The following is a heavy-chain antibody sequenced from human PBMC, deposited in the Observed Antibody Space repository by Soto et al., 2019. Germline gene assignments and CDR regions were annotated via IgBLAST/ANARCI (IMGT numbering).Heavy chain of an antibody. D-gene: IGHD3-10*01. V-gene: IGHV3-74*01. CDR3: ARDLGAQNYYGSGPPRYYFDY. CDR2: INSDGSST. CDR1: GFTFSSYW. Sequence: PGGSLRLSCAASGFTFSSYWMHWVRQAPGKGLVWVSRINSDGSSTSYADSVKGRFTISRDNAKNTLYLQMNSLRAEDTAVYYCARDLGAQNYYGSGPPRYYFDYWGQGTLVTVSS. J-gene: IGHJ4*02.